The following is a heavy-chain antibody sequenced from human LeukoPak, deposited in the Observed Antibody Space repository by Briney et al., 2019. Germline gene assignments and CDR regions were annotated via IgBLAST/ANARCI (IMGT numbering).Heavy chain of an antibody. V-gene: IGHV1-18*01. Sequence: GASVKVSCKASGYTFTSYGISWVRQAPGQGLEWMGWISAYNGNTNYAQKLQGRVTMTTDTSTSTAYMELSSLRSEDTAVYYCARVYGGDRSQDYYYYGMDVWGQGTTVTVSS. J-gene: IGHJ6*02. CDR2: ISAYNGNT. D-gene: IGHD2-8*01. CDR3: ARVYGGDRSQDYYYYGMDV. CDR1: GYTFTSYG.